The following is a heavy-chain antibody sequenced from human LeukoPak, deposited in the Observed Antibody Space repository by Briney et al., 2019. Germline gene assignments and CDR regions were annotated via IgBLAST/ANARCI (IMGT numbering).Heavy chain of an antibody. J-gene: IGHJ4*02. CDR2: IYYSGST. CDR1: GGSISSYY. V-gene: IGHV4-59*01. Sequence: SETLSLTCTVSGGSISSYYWSWIRQPPGKGLGWIGYIYYSGSTNYNPSLKSRVTISVDTSKNQFSLKLSSVTAADTAVYYCARGNYDFWSGYSDYWGQGTLVTVSS. CDR3: ARGNYDFWSGYSDY. D-gene: IGHD3-3*01.